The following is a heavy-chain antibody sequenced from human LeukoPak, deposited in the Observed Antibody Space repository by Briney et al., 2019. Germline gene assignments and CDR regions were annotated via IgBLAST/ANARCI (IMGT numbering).Heavy chain of an antibody. CDR1: GFTFSEHS. V-gene: IGHV3-23*05. D-gene: IGHD2-15*01. CDR2: IKRDGSNT. Sequence: PGRSLRLSCEASGFTFSEHSMSWVRQAPGKGLEWVSTIKRDGSNTYYTDSVEGRFTISRDNSKNTLYLEMNTLRAEDTAVYYCAKGGYASCFDPWGQGTQVTVSS. J-gene: IGHJ5*02. CDR3: AKGGYASCFDP.